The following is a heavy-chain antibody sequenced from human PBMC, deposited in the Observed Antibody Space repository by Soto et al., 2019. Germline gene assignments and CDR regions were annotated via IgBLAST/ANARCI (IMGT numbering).Heavy chain of an antibody. D-gene: IGHD3-10*01. Sequence: SETLSLTCTVSGGSISSSSYYWGWIRQPPGKGREWIGSIYYSGSTYYNPAHKRRVTISVDTSKNLFSLKLSSVTAADTAVYYCARQLRSRLWFGEERGWFDPWGQGTLVTVSS. CDR2: IYYSGST. CDR3: ARQLRSRLWFGEERGWFDP. CDR1: GGSISSSSYY. V-gene: IGHV4-39*01. J-gene: IGHJ5*02.